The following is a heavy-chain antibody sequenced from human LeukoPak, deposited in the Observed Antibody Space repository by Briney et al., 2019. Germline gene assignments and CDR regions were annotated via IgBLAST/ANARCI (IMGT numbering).Heavy chain of an antibody. Sequence: ASVKVSCKASGYTFISYYMHWVRQAPGQGLEWMGMINPSGGGTSFAQNFQGRVTMTRDTSMSTVYMELSSLRSEDTAVYYCARGGSGWSNFDYWGQGTLVTVSS. CDR1: GYTFISYY. CDR2: INPSGGGT. J-gene: IGHJ4*02. V-gene: IGHV1-46*01. CDR3: ARGGSGWSNFDY. D-gene: IGHD6-19*01.